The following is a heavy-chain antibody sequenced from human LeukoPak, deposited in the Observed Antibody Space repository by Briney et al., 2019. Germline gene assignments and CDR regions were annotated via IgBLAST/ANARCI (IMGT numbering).Heavy chain of an antibody. J-gene: IGHJ3*02. CDR2: INHSGST. CDR1: GGSFSGYY. V-gene: IGHV4-34*01. D-gene: IGHD3-10*01. Sequence: PSETLSLTCAVYGGSFSGYYWSWIRQPPGKGLEWIGEINHSGSTNYNPSLKSRVTISVDTSKNQFSLKLSSVTAADTAVYYCARDSTYGPIDAFDIWGQGTMVTVSS. CDR3: ARDSTYGPIDAFDI.